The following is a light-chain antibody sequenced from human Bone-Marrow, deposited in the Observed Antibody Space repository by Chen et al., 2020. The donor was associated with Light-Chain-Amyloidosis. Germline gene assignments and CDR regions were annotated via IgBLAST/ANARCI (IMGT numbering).Light chain of an antibody. V-gene: IGLV3-25*03. J-gene: IGLJ2*01. CDR3: QSADSSGTYEVI. CDR2: RDT. Sequence: SYELTQPPSVSVSPGQTARITCAGDDLPTKYAYWYQQKPVQAPVLVIHRDTERPSGISERFSGSSSGTTATLTISGVQAADEADYHCQSADSSGTYEVIFGGGTKLTVL. CDR1: DLPTKY.